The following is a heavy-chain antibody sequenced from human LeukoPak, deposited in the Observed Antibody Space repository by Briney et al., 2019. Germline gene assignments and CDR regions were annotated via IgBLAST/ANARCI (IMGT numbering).Heavy chain of an antibody. CDR3: ARHVYGKGMYV. Sequence: SETLSLTCTVPGDSLSDNFWGWIRQPPGKGLECVGYMSSGGTAYNPSLKSRLTISIDTSRSQFSLTLGSVTAADTAVYYCARHVYGKGMYVWGKGTTVTVSS. V-gene: IGHV4-59*08. D-gene: IGHD4-17*01. CDR2: MSSGGTA. CDR1: GDSLSDNF. J-gene: IGHJ6*04.